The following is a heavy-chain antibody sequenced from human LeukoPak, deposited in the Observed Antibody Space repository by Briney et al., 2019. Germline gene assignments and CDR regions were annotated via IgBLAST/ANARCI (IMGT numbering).Heavy chain of an antibody. J-gene: IGHJ4*02. CDR1: GYTFISHD. CDR3: VNLIHSGDY. Sequence: ASVKVSCKASGYTFISHDVNWVRQATGQGLEWMGWMSPNSGNTGYAQKFQGRITMTKSTSISTAYMELSDLESEDTAVYYCVNLIHSGDYWGQGTLVTVSS. D-gene: IGHD6-25*01. V-gene: IGHV1-8*01. CDR2: MSPNSGNT.